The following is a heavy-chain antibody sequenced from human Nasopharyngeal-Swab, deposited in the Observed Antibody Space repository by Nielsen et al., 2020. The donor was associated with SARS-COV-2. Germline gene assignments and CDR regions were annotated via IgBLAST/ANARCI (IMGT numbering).Heavy chain of an antibody. D-gene: IGHD3-10*01. CDR2: IKQDGSEK. Sequence: VRQAPGKGLEWVANIKQDGSEKYYVDSVKGRFTISRDNAKNSLYLQMNSLRAEDTAVYYCARDLGITMVRGVTRDNWFDPWGQGTLVTASS. CDR3: ARDLGITMVRGVTRDNWFDP. J-gene: IGHJ5*02. V-gene: IGHV3-7*01.